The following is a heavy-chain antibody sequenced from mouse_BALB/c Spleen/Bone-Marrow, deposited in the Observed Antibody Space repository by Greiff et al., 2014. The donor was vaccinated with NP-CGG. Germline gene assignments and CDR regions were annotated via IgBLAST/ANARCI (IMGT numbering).Heavy chain of an antibody. V-gene: IGHV2-9*02. Sequence: QVQLKESGPGLVAPSQTLSITCIVSGFSLTSYGVHWVRQSPGKGLEWLGVIWAGGSTNYNSALMSRLSISKDNSKSQVLLKMNSLQTDDTATYYCARYYYGFLDYWGQGTTLTVSS. CDR2: IWAGGST. CDR3: ARYYYGFLDY. CDR1: GFSLTSYG. J-gene: IGHJ2*01. D-gene: IGHD1-2*01.